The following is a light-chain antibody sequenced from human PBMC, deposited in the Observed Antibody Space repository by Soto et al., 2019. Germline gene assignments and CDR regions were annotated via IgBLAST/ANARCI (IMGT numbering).Light chain of an antibody. V-gene: IGKV3-15*01. Sequence: IVMTQSPATLSVSPGETATLSCRAIQYVSNKVACYRHEPGQAPRLLILGASTRATGVPARFSGSGSGTEFTLTISSLQSEDFAVYYCQHYHGWPITCGQGTRLEIK. CDR3: QHYHGWPIT. CDR1: QYVSNK. CDR2: GAS. J-gene: IGKJ5*01.